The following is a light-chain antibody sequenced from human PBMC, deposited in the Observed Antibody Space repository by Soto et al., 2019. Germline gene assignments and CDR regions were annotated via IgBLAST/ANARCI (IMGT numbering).Light chain of an antibody. Sequence: EIVMTQSPATVSVSPGERATLSCRASQSVGSSLAWYQQKPGQAPRVLIYGASTRATGIPARFSGSGYGTEFTLTISSLQSEDFAIYYCHQYNDWRGTFGQGTKVDIK. V-gene: IGKV3-15*01. CDR1: QSVGSS. J-gene: IGKJ1*01. CDR3: HQYNDWRGT. CDR2: GAS.